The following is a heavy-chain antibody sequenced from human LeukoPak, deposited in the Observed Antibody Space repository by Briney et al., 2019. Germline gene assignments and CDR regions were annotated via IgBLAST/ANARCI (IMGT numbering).Heavy chain of an antibody. D-gene: IGHD3-22*01. CDR2: IRYDGSNK. CDR3: AKDRGYYYDSSGRVDY. V-gene: IGHV3-30*02. CDR1: GFTFSSYG. J-gene: IGHJ4*02. Sequence: GGSLRLSCAASGFTFSSYGMHWVRQAPGKGLEWVAFIRYDGSNKYYADSVKSRFTISRDNSKNTLYLQMNSLRAEDTAVYYCAKDRGYYYDSSGRVDYWGQGTLVTVSS.